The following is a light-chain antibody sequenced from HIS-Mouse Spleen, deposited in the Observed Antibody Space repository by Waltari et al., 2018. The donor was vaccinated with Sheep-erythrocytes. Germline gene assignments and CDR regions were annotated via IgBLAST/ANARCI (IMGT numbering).Light chain of an antibody. CDR3: QQLNSYPHT. CDR1: QGISSY. V-gene: IGKV1-9*01. J-gene: IGKJ2*01. CDR2: AAS. Sequence: DIQLTHSPSFLSASVGDRVTITCRASQGISSYLAWYQQQPGKAPKLLIYAASTLQSGVPSRFSGSGSGTEFTLTISSLQPEDFATYYCQQLNSYPHTFGQGTKLEIK.